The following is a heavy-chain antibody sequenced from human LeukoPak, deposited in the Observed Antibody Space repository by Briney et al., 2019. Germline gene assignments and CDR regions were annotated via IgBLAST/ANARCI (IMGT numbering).Heavy chain of an antibody. Sequence: GGSLRLSCAASGFIFTKYWMHWVRQAPGKGLVWVSHVNSDGSATSYADSVKGRFTISRDDAKNTVYLHMNSLRVEDTAVYYCTSFYETNWGQGTLVTVSS. J-gene: IGHJ4*02. CDR1: GFIFTKYW. CDR2: VNSDGSAT. CDR3: TSFYETN. V-gene: IGHV3-74*01. D-gene: IGHD2/OR15-2a*01.